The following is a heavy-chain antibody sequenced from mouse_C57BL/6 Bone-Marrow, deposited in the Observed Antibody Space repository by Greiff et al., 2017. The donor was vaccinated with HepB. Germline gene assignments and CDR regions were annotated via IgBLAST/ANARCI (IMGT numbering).Heavy chain of an antibody. Sequence: VQLQQSVAELVRPGASVKLSCTASGFNFKNTYMHWVKQRPEQGLEWIGRIDPANGNTKYAPKFQGKATITADTSSNTAYLQLSSLTSEDTAIYYGARKSNYGGNDFDYGGRGTAPTVTA. J-gene: IGHJ2*01. CDR3: ARKSNYGGNDFDY. CDR1: GFNFKNTY. D-gene: IGHD2-5*01. CDR2: IDPANGNT. V-gene: IGHV14-3*01.